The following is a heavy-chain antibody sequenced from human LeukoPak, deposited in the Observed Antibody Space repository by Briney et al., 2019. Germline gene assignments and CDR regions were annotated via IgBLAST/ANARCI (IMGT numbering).Heavy chain of an antibody. V-gene: IGHV3-30*18. CDR2: ISYDGTNT. Sequence: GGSLRLSCAASGFTFNKYGMHWVRQAPGKGLEWVAVISYDGTNTLYADSVKGRFTISRDTSKNTLYLHMNSLRTEDTALYYCAKERVVVVVSSFDFYYGMDVWGRGTTVTVSS. D-gene: IGHD2-15*01. CDR3: AKERVVVVVSSFDFYYGMDV. CDR1: GFTFNKYG. J-gene: IGHJ6*02.